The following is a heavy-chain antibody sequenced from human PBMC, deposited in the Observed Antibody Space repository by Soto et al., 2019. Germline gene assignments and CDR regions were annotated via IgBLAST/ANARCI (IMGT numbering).Heavy chain of an antibody. CDR2: INAGNGNT. D-gene: IGHD3-22*01. Sequence: ASVKVSCKASGYTFTSYAMHWVRQAPGQRLEWMGWINAGNGNTKYSQKFQGRVTITRDTSASTAYMELSSLRSEDTAVYYCARGSYYYDSSGYYTGAFDIWGQGTMVTVSS. CDR3: ARGSYYYDSSGYYTGAFDI. CDR1: GYTFTSYA. J-gene: IGHJ3*02. V-gene: IGHV1-3*01.